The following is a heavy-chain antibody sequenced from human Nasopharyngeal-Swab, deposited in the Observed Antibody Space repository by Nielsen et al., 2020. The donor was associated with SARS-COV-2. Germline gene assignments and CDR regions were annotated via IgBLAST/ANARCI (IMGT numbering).Heavy chain of an antibody. CDR3: TRGYDYYYYYMDV. Sequence: LETLSLTCTVSGGSISSSSYYWGWIRQPPGKGLEWIGSIYYSGSTDYNPSLKSRVTISVDTSKNQVSLKLSSVTAADTAVYYCTRGYDYYYYYMDVWGKGTTVTVSS. D-gene: IGHD5-12*01. V-gene: IGHV4-39*01. CDR1: GGSISSSSYY. CDR2: IYYSGST. J-gene: IGHJ6*03.